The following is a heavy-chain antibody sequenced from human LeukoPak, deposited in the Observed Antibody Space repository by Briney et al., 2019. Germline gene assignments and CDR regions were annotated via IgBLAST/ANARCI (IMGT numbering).Heavy chain of an antibody. CDR1: GGSISSGGYY. J-gene: IGHJ5*02. Sequence: SQTLSLTCTVSGGSISSGGYYWSWIRQHPGKGLEWIGYIYYSGSTYYNPSLKSRVTISVDTSKNQFSLKLSSVTAADTAVYYCATLGGSRTSNWFDPWGQGTLVTVSS. D-gene: IGHD6-13*01. CDR2: IYYSGST. CDR3: ATLGGSRTSNWFDP. V-gene: IGHV4-31*03.